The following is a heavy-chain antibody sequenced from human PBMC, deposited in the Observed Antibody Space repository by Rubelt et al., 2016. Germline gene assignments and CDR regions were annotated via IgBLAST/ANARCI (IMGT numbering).Heavy chain of an antibody. CDR2: IYYSGST. CDR1: GGSISSGGYY. V-gene: IGHV4-31*03. J-gene: IGHJ4*02. CDR3: ARGRVSYYDFWSGYYTD. Sequence: QVQLQESGPGLVKPSQTLSLTCTVSGGSISSGGYYWSWIRQHPGKGLEWIGSIYYSGSTYYNPSLKSGVTISVDTSKNQFSLKLSSVTAADTAVYYCARGRVSYYDFWSGYYTDWGQGTLVTVSS. D-gene: IGHD3-3*01.